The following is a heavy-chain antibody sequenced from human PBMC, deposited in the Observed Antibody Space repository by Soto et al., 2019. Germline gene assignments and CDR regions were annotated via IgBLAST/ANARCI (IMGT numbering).Heavy chain of an antibody. V-gene: IGHV3-23*01. CDR1: GFTFSSYA. Sequence: GGSLRLSCAASGFTFSSYAMSWVRQAPGKGPEWVSVISGSGGSTYYADSVKGRFTISRDDSKGIAYLQMNSLQTEDSGVYYCIGSFPFWGQGTLVTVSS. D-gene: IGHD3-10*01. CDR3: IGSFPF. J-gene: IGHJ4*02. CDR2: ISGSGGST.